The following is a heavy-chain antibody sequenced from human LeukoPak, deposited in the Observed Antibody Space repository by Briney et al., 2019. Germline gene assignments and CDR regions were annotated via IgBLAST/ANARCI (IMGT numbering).Heavy chain of an antibody. V-gene: IGHV3-30*02. CDR3: AGYYDSSGYLDY. Sequence: GGSLRLSCAASGFTFSSYGMHWVRQAPGKGLEWVAVIWYDGSNKYYADSVKGRFTISRDNSKNTLYLQMNSLRAEDTAVYYCAGYYDSSGYLDYWGQGTLVTVSS. CDR2: IWYDGSNK. CDR1: GFTFSSYG. D-gene: IGHD3-22*01. J-gene: IGHJ4*02.